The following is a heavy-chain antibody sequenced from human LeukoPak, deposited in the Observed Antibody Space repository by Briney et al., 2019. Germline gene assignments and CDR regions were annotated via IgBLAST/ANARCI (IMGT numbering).Heavy chain of an antibody. CDR3: ARGVRTVTTVRSFDY. V-gene: IGHV4-30-2*01. D-gene: IGHD4-11*01. Sequence: PSETLSLTCTVSGDSISSGGYYWSWIRQPPGKGLEWIGYIYHSGSSYYNPSLRSRVTISVDGSKNQFSLKLSSVTAADTAVYYCARGVRTVTTVRSFDYWGQGTLVTVSS. CDR2: IYHSGSS. CDR1: GDSISSGGYY. J-gene: IGHJ4*02.